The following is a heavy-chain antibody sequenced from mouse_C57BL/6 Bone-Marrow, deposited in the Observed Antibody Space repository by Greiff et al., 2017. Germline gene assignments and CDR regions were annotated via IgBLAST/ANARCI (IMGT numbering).Heavy chain of an antibody. J-gene: IGHJ4*01. CDR1: GFNIKNTY. D-gene: IGHD1-1*01. CDR2: IDPANGNT. Sequence: VQLQQSVAELVRPGASVKLSCTASGFNIKNTYMHWVKQRPEQGLEWIGRIDPANGNTKYAPKFQGKATIPADTSSNTAYLQLSSLTSEDTAIYYCASIYYCGSSYECYAMDYWGRGTSVTVSS. CDR3: ASIYYCGSSYECYAMDY. V-gene: IGHV14-3*01.